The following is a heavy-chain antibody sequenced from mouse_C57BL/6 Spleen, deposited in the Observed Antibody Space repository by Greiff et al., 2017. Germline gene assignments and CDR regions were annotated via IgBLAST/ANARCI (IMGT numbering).Heavy chain of an antibody. CDR2: ISNGGGST. J-gene: IGHJ1*03. V-gene: IGHV5-12*01. Sequence: EAKLVESGGGLVQPGGSLKLSWAASGFTFSDYYMYWVRQTPEKRLEWVAYISNGGGSTYYPDTVKGRFTISRDNAKNTLYLQMSRLKSEDTAMYYCGRRNDFWYFGVWCTGTTVTVSS. CDR1: GFTFSDYY. CDR3: GRRNDFWYFGV. D-gene: IGHD2-4*01.